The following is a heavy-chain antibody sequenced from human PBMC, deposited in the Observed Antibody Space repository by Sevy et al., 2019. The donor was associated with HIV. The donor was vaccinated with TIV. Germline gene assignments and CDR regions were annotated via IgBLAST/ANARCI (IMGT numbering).Heavy chain of an antibody. CDR3: ARWGVVVAGRYDAFDI. D-gene: IGHD6-19*01. CDR1: GFTVSSNY. CDR2: IYSGGST. J-gene: IGHJ3*02. V-gene: IGHV3-53*01. Sequence: GGSLRLSCAAPGFTVSSNYMSWVRQAPGKGLEWVSVIYSGGSTYYADSVKGRFTISRDNSKNTLYLQMNSLRAEDTAVYYCARWGVVVAGRYDAFDIWGQGTMVTVSS.